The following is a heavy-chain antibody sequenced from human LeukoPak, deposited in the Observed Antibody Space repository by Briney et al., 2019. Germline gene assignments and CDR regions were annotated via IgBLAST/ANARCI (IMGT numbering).Heavy chain of an antibody. V-gene: IGHV3-21*04. CDR1: GFTFSSYS. J-gene: IGHJ4*02. Sequence: PGGSLRLSCAASGFTFSSYSTNWVRQAPGKGLEWVSSISSSSSYIYYADSVKGRFTVSRDNAKNSLYLQMNSLRAEDTAVYYCAKIRESIWQACFDYWGQGTLVTISS. CDR3: AKIRESIWQACFDY. CDR2: ISSSSSYI. D-gene: IGHD6-6*01.